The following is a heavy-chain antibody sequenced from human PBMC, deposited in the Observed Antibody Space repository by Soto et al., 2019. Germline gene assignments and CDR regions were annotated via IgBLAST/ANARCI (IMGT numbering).Heavy chain of an antibody. J-gene: IGHJ6*02. CDR2: MNPNSGNT. Sequence: ASVKVSCKASGYTFTSYDINWVRQATGQGLEWMGWMNPNSGNTGYAQKFQGRVTMTRNTSISTAYMELSSLRSEDTAVYYCARGNCISTSCYMYPYYYYGMDVWGQGTTVTVSS. CDR3: ARGNCISTSCYMYPYYYYGMDV. CDR1: GYTFTSYD. V-gene: IGHV1-8*01. D-gene: IGHD2-2*02.